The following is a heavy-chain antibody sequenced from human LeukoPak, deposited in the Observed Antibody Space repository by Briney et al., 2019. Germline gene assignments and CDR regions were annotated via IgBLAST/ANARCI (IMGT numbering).Heavy chain of an antibody. V-gene: IGHV4-4*02. D-gene: IGHD2-15*01. Sequence: PSQTLSLTCAVSGGSISSSNWWSWVRQPPGKGLEWIGEIYHSGSTNYNPSLKSRVTISVDKSKNQFSLKLSSVTAADTAVYYCARVCKVAATGPYYFDYWGQGTLVTVSS. CDR3: ARVCKVAATGPYYFDY. CDR2: IYHSGST. J-gene: IGHJ4*02. CDR1: GGSISSSNW.